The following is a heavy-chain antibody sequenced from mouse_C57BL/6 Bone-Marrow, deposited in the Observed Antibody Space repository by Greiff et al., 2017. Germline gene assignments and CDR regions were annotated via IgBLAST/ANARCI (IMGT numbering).Heavy chain of an antibody. V-gene: IGHV5-4*01. J-gene: IGHJ1*03. Sequence: EVMLVESGGGLVKPGGSLKLSCAASGFTFSSYAMSWVRQTPEKRLEWVATISDGGSYTYYPDNVKGRFTISRDNANNNLYLQLSHLKSEDTAMYYCGRDLPGGVWYFDVWGTGTTVTVSS. CDR3: GRDLPGGVWYFDV. CDR1: GFTFSSYA. CDR2: ISDGGSYT.